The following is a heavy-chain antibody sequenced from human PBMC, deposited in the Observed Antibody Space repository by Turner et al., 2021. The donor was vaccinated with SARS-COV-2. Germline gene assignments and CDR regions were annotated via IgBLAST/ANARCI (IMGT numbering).Heavy chain of an antibody. D-gene: IGHD5-12*01. J-gene: IGHJ6*02. CDR3: ARDGGGIVATMGTIDYYYYAMDV. CDR2: ISYDGSNK. V-gene: IGHV3-30-3*01. Sequence: QVQLVESGGGVVQPGRSLSLSCAASGFTFSSYAMHWVRQAPGKGLEWVAVISYDGSNKYYADSVKGRFTISRDNSKNTLYLQMNSLRAEDTAVYYCARDGGGIVATMGTIDYYYYAMDVWGQGTTVTVSS. CDR1: GFTFSSYA.